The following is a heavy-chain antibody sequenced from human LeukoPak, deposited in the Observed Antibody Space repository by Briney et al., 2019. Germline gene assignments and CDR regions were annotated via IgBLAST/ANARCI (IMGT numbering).Heavy chain of an antibody. CDR1: GFNFHNFA. D-gene: IGHD1-7*01. CDR2: ISNDERNK. CDR3: VRDPQDVFQTTYLDY. V-gene: IGHV3-30*04. Sequence: PGGSLRLSCEASGFNFHNFAMHWVRQAPGKGLEWVAVISNDERNKYYTDSVKGRFTISRDNSKNTVYLQMNSLRPEDTALYFCVRDPQDVFQTTYLDYWGQGTLVTVSS. J-gene: IGHJ4*02.